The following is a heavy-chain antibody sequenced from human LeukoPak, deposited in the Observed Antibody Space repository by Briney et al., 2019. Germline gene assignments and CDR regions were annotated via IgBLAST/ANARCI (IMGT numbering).Heavy chain of an antibody. CDR3: ARGPYYYMDV. V-gene: IGHV4-59*02. CDR2: THHSGNT. J-gene: IGHJ6*03. CDR1: GDSVSGYY. Sequence: SETLSLTCIVSGDSVSGYYWNWIRQPPGKGLEWIGYTHHSGNTLYNPSLKSRVTTSVDTSKNQFSLSLSSVTAADTAVYYCARGPYYYMDVWGKGTTVTVSS.